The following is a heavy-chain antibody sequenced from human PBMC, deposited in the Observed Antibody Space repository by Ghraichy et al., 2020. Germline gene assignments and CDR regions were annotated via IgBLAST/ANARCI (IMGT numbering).Heavy chain of an antibody. V-gene: IGHV3-23*01. D-gene: IGHD3-22*01. Sequence: GGSLRLSCAASGFTFSTYAMSWVRQAPGKGLEWVSGISGSGDNTYTADSVKGRFTISRDNSKNTLYLQMNSLRAEDTAVYFCARATYYYDSRGHPHASDIWGQGTLVTVSS. CDR3: ARATYYYDSRGHPHASDI. CDR2: ISGSGDNT. CDR1: GFTFSTYA. J-gene: IGHJ3*02.